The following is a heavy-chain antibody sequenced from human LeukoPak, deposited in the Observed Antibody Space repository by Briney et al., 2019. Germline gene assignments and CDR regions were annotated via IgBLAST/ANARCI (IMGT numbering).Heavy chain of an antibody. Sequence: GGSLRLSCAASGFTFSSYAMHWVRQAPGKGLEWVAVISYDGSNKYYADSVKGRFTISRDNSKNTLYLQMNSLRAEDTAVYYWGRDRVVVGAAMDFDYGGQGTLVTVSS. CDR3: GRDRVVVGAAMDFDY. CDR2: ISYDGSNK. CDR1: GFTFSSYA. V-gene: IGHV3-30*04. D-gene: IGHD2-15*01. J-gene: IGHJ4*02.